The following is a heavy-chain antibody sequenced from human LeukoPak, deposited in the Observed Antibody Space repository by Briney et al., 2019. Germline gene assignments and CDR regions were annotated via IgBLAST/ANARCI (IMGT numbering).Heavy chain of an antibody. D-gene: IGHD5-18*01. J-gene: IGHJ4*02. V-gene: IGHV3-21*01. CDR2: ISSSSSYI. Sequence: GGSLRLSCAASGFTLRIYWMNWVRQAPGKGLEWVSSISSSSSYIYYADSVKGRFTISRDNAKNSLYLQMNSLRAEDTAVYYCARDPGYSYGHDYWGQGTLVTVSS. CDR3: ARDPGYSYGHDY. CDR1: GFTLRIYW.